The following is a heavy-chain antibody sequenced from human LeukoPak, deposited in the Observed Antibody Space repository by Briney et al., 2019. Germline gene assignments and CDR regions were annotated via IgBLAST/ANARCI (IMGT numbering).Heavy chain of an antibody. CDR2: ISGRGGST. J-gene: IGHJ5*02. V-gene: IGHV3-23*01. CDR3: AKDGSP. D-gene: IGHD1-26*01. Sequence: GGSLRLSCAASEFDFSSHAMTWVRQAPGKGLEWVSGISGRGGSTYYTDSVKGRFTISRDNSKNTLYLHMSSLRAEDTAVYYCAKDGSPWGQGTLVTVSP. CDR1: EFDFSSHA.